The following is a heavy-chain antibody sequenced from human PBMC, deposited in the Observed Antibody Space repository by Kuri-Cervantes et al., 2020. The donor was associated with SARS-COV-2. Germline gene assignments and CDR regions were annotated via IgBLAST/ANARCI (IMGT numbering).Heavy chain of an antibody. CDR3: AKLFGVVVAGTLDH. D-gene: IGHD2-15*01. Sequence: GESLKISCAASGFTFSNYAMSWVRQAPGKGLEWVSGLGGSGDVTYYADSVKGRFTISRDNSKNTLYLQMNSLRAEDTAIYYCAKLFGVVVAGTLDHWGQGALVTVSS. CDR2: LGGSGDVT. CDR1: GFTFSNYA. J-gene: IGHJ4*02. V-gene: IGHV3-23*01.